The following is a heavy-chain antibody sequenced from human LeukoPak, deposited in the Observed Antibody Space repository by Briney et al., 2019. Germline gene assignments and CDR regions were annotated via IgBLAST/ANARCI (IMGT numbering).Heavy chain of an antibody. CDR2: ISWNSGSI. CDR3: AKAKHGDPGAFDI. CDR1: GFTFSSYW. Sequence: GGSLRLSRAASGFTFSSYWMHWVRQAPGKGLVWVTGISWNSGSIGYADSVKGRFTIPRDNAKNSLYLQMNSLRAEDMALYYCAKAKHGDPGAFDIWGQGTMVTVTS. D-gene: IGHD4-17*01. J-gene: IGHJ3*02. V-gene: IGHV3-9*03.